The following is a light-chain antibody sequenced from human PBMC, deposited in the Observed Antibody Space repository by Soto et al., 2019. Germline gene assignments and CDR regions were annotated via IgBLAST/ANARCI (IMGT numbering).Light chain of an antibody. CDR3: QQYNSSPT. CDR2: KAS. Sequence: IQLTQSPSSLSASVGDIVTIACRASQSVNNWLAWYQQKPGRAPKLLIYKASSLESGVPSTFSGSGSGTEFTLTISSLQPDDFATYYCQQYNSSPTFGQGTKVDIK. CDR1: QSVNNW. V-gene: IGKV1-5*03. J-gene: IGKJ1*01.